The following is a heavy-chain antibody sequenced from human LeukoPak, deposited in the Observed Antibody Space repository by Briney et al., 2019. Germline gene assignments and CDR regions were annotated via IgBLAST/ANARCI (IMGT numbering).Heavy chain of an antibody. D-gene: IGHD3-22*01. CDR1: GGSISSGDYY. CDR3: ARGGPSSGCFDY. V-gene: IGHV4-30-4*02. CDR2: IYYSGST. J-gene: IGHJ4*02. Sequence: SETLSLTCTVSGGSISSGDYYWSWIRQPPGKGLEWIGYIYYSGSTYYNPSLESRVTISVDTSKNQFSLKLSSVTAADTAVYYCARGGPSSGCFDYWGQGTLVTVSS.